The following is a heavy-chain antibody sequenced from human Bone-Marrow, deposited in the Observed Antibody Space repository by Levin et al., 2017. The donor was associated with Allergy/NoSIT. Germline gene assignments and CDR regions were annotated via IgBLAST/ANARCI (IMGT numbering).Heavy chain of an antibody. Sequence: RAGGSLRLSCKSSGGTFSSYTITWVRQAPGQGLEWMGGILPAFGTPNYAQKFQGRVTIIADESASTVYMELSSLRSEDTAVYYCARDSPSTSLGYWGQGTLVTVSS. CDR2: ILPAFGTP. J-gene: IGHJ4*02. V-gene: IGHV1-69*01. D-gene: IGHD6-6*01. CDR3: ARDSPSTSLGY. CDR1: GGTFSSYT.